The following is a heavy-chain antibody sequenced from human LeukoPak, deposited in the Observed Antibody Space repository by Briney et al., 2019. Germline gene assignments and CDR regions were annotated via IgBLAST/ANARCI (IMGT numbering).Heavy chain of an antibody. CDR3: ARGRAGEQQLVDY. J-gene: IGHJ4*02. D-gene: IGHD6-13*01. Sequence: PGGSLRLSCAASGFTFSTYAMHWVRQAPGKGLEWVAVISYDGSNEYYADSVKGRFTISRDNSKNTLYLQMNSLRAEDTAVYYCARGRAGEQQLVDYWGQGTLVTVSS. CDR1: GFTFSTYA. CDR2: ISYDGSNE. V-gene: IGHV3-30-3*01.